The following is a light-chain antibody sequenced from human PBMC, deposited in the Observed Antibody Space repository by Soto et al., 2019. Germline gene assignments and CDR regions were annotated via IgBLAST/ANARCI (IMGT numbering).Light chain of an antibody. Sequence: EIVLTQSQDTLSLSPGERSTLSCTASQSVSSYLYWYQQQTGPAPSLLIYDESNRATGIPVRFIGSGSGTDFTLTISSLEPEDIAVYYCQQRSNWPTKYTFGQGTKLEIK. CDR2: DES. V-gene: IGKV3-11*01. CDR3: QQRSNWPTKYT. CDR1: QSVSSY. J-gene: IGKJ2*01.